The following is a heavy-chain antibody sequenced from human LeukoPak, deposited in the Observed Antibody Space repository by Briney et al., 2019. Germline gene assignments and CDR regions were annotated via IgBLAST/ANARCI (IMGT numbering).Heavy chain of an antibody. V-gene: IGHV4-34*01. CDR1: GGSFSGYY. J-gene: IGHJ4*02. CDR3: ARGPPLIGSSGYYPFDY. D-gene: IGHD3-22*01. Sequence: SETLSLTCAVYGGSFSGYYWSWIRQPPGKGLEWIGEINHRGSTNYNPSLKSRVTISVDTSKNQFSLKLSSVTAAEPAVYYCARGPPLIGSSGYYPFDYWGQGTLVTVSS. CDR2: INHRGST.